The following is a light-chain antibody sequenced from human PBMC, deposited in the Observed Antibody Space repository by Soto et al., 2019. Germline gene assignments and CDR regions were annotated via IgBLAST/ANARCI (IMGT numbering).Light chain of an antibody. CDR3: QQSYSTPRT. CDR1: QSISSY. Sequence: DIQMTQSPSSLSASVGDRVTITCRASQSISSYLNWYQQKPGKAPNLLIYAASSLQSRVPSRFSGSGSGTDFTLSISSLQPEDFATYYCQQSYSTPRTFGQGTKV. V-gene: IGKV1-39*01. J-gene: IGKJ1*01. CDR2: AAS.